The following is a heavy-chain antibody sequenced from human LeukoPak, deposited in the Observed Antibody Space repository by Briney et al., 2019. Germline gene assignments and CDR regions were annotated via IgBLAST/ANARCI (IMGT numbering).Heavy chain of an antibody. CDR2: IDPSDSYT. CDR3: AISVTSQAFDI. CDR1: GYSFTSYW. D-gene: IGHD4-23*01. J-gene: IGHJ3*02. Sequence: GESLKISCKGSGYSFTSYWISWVRQMPGKGPEWMGRIDPSDSYTNYSPSFQGHVTISADKSISTAYLQWSSLKASDTAMYYRAISVTSQAFDIWGQGTMVTVSS. V-gene: IGHV5-10-1*01.